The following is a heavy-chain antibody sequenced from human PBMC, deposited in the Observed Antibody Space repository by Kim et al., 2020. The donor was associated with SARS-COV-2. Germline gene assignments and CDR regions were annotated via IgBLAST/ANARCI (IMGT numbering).Heavy chain of an antibody. D-gene: IGHD3-16*01. CDR1: GLRLSDYH. CDR2: TRNKARRYTT. CDR3: TKDSTIYDESAFDL. V-gene: IGHV3-72*01. J-gene: IGHJ3*01. Sequence: GGSLRLSCAASGLRLSDYHVDWVRQAPGMGLEWVGRTRNKARRYTTEYAASVKGRFIVSRDDSKNSVYLQMNSLKTEDTAMYFCTKDSTIYDESAFDLWGQGTMVTV.